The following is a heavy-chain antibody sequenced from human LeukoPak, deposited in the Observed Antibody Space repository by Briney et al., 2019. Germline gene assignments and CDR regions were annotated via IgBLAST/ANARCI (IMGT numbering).Heavy chain of an antibody. CDR3: ARGDYDFWSGSLGY. Sequence: PGGSLRLSCAASGFTFSSYAMHWVHQAPGKGLEWVAGISYDGSNKYYADSVKGRFTISRDNSKNTLYLQMNSLRAEDTAVYYCARGDYDFWSGSLGYWGQGTLVTVSS. V-gene: IGHV3-30-3*01. J-gene: IGHJ4*02. D-gene: IGHD3-3*01. CDR2: ISYDGSNK. CDR1: GFTFSSYA.